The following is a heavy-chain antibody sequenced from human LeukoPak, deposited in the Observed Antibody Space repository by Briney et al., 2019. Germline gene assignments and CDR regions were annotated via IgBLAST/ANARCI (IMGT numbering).Heavy chain of an antibody. V-gene: IGHV1-2*02. J-gene: IGHJ6*03. Sequence: ASVKVSCKASGYTFTGYYMHWVRQAPGQGLEWMGWINPNSGGTNYAQKFQGRVTMTRDTSISTAYMELSRLRSDDTAVYYCASSTSDSSGYPPHYYYYMDVWGKGTTVTISS. CDR2: INPNSGGT. D-gene: IGHD3-22*01. CDR3: ASSTSDSSGYPPHYYYYMDV. CDR1: GYTFTGYY.